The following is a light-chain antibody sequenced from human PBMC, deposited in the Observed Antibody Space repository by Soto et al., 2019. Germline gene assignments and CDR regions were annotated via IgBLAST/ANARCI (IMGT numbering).Light chain of an antibody. J-gene: IGKJ1*01. Sequence: IELTQSPGTLSLSPGERATLSCRASQSVSSGYLAWYQQKPGQGPRLLIYGTSNRATGIPDRFSGSGSGTDFTLTISRLEPEDFAVYYCQQFGSSWTFGQGTKVEIK. CDR1: QSVSSGY. CDR2: GTS. V-gene: IGKV3-20*01. CDR3: QQFGSSWT.